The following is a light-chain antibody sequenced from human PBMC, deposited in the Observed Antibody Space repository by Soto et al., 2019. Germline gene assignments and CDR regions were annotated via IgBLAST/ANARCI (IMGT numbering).Light chain of an antibody. V-gene: IGKV3D-20*02. CDR2: HTS. J-gene: IGKJ5*01. CDR1: ESVNIMY. Sequence: EIVLTQSPATLSLSPGERATLSCRASESVNIMYLGWYQQKPGHAPSLLIFHTSLRPTGIPDRFSGSGSGTGFTLTITSLQPEDSAVYYCQQYNYLITFGQGTRLEIK. CDR3: QQYNYLIT.